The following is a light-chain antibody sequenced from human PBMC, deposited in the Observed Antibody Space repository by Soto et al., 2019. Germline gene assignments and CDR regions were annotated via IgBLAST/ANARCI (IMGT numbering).Light chain of an antibody. Sequence: EIVLTQSPGTLSLSPGERATLSCRASESVGGYLAWYQQKPGQAPRLLIYDAHNRATGIPARFSGSGYGTDFTLTISSLEPEDFAVYYCHQRSICYTFGQGTKLEIK. CDR1: ESVGGY. J-gene: IGKJ2*01. CDR2: DAH. V-gene: IGKV3-11*01. CDR3: HQRSICYT.